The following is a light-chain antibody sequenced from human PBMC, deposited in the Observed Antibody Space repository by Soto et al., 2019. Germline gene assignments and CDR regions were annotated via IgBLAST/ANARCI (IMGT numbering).Light chain of an antibody. CDR2: SNN. CDR1: SSNIGTNA. J-gene: IGLJ1*01. Sequence: SALTQPPSASGTPGQRVTISCSGSSSNIGTNAVNWYQHLSGTAPKLLIYSNNQRPSGVPDRFSGSKSGTSASLAISGLQSEDEGDYYCAAWDDSLNGRYVFGTGTKVTAL. V-gene: IGLV1-44*01. CDR3: AAWDDSLNGRYV.